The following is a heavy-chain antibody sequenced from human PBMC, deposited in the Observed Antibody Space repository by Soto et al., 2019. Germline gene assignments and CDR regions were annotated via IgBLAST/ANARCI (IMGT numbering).Heavy chain of an antibody. J-gene: IGHJ5*02. Sequence: QLQLQESGPGLVKPSETLSLTCTVSGGSISSSSYYWGWIRQPPGKGLEWIGSIYYSGSTYYNPSLRSRVTISVDTSKTQFSLKLSSVTAADTAVYYCARQSVFSNWFDPWGQGTLVTVSS. CDR3: ARQSVFSNWFDP. CDR1: GGSISSSSYY. CDR2: IYYSGST. V-gene: IGHV4-39*01.